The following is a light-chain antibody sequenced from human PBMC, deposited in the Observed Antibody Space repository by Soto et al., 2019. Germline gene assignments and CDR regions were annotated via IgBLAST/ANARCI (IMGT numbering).Light chain of an antibody. CDR1: QSISSW. Sequence: DIPMTQSPSTLSASVGDRVTITCRASQSISSWLAWYQQKPGKAPKLLIYKASSLESGVPSRFSGSGSGTEFTLNISSLQPDDFATYYCQQYNSYSWTFGQGTKVEIK. CDR3: QQYNSYSWT. CDR2: KAS. V-gene: IGKV1-5*03. J-gene: IGKJ1*01.